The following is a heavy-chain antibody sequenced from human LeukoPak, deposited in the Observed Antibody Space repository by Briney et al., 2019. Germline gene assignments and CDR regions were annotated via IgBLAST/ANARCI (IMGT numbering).Heavy chain of an antibody. Sequence: PSETLSLTCTVSGVSISSGNFYWGWIRQSAGKGLEWIGQVYSTGNTKYNPSLKSRVTISADTSKNQISLRLRSVTAADTAMFYCARDGDAVSAAIAGAFDLWGRGTMVTVSS. CDR1: GVSISSGNFY. J-gene: IGHJ3*01. V-gene: IGHV4-61*09. D-gene: IGHD2-2*01. CDR3: ARDGDAVSAAIAGAFDL. CDR2: VYSTGNT.